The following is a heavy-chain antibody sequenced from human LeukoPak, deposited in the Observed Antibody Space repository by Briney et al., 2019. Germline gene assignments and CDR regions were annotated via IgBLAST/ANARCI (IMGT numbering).Heavy chain of an antibody. CDR3: AIILYSTSSDY. V-gene: IGHV3-23*01. Sequence: GGSLRLXCAASGFTFSSYAMSWVRQAPGKGLKWVSAISGSGGSTFYADSVKGRFTISRDNSKNTLYLQMNSLRAEDTAVYYCAIILYSTSSDYWGQGTLVTVSS. CDR1: GFTFSSYA. CDR2: ISGSGGST. J-gene: IGHJ4*02. D-gene: IGHD6-6*01.